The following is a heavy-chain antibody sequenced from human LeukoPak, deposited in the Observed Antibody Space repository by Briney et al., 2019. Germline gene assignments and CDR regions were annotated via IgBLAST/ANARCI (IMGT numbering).Heavy chain of an antibody. J-gene: IGHJ4*02. Sequence: GGSLRLSCAASGFTFSSYWVSWVRQAPGKGLEWVANIKQDGSEKYYVDSVKGRFTISRDNAKNSLYLQMNSLRAEDTAVYYCANLYSSSWYGGYYFDYWGQGTLVTVSS. D-gene: IGHD6-13*01. CDR2: IKQDGSEK. CDR3: ANLYSSSWYGGYYFDY. CDR1: GFTFSSYW. V-gene: IGHV3-7*01.